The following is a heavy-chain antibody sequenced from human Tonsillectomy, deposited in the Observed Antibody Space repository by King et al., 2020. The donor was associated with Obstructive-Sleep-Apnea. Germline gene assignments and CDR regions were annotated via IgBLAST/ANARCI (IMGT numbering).Heavy chain of an antibody. D-gene: IGHD3-10*01. Sequence: QLQESGPGLVKPSETLSLTCTVSGGSLRSYHWSWVRQPPGKGLEGVGYIYYSGDTNYTPSLKGRVTISGDTTKNPFSLKLRSVTAADTAVYYCAGGGFGTPFDPWGQGTLVTVSS. J-gene: IGHJ5*02. CDR1: GGSLRSYH. V-gene: IGHV4-59*08. CDR3: AGGGFGTPFDP. CDR2: IYYSGDT.